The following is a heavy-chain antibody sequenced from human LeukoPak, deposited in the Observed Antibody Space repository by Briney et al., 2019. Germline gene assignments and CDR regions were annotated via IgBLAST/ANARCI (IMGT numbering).Heavy chain of an antibody. V-gene: IGHV3-53*01. CDR3: AREPRVAGTTMV. CDR1: GFTFSDYY. CDR2: IYSGGST. D-gene: IGHD6-19*01. J-gene: IGHJ3*01. Sequence: GGSLRLSCAASGFTFSDYYMSWIRQAPGKGLEWVSVIYSGGSTYYADSVKGRFTISRDNSKNTLYLQMNSLRAEDTAVYYCAREPRVAGTTMVWGQGTMVTVSS.